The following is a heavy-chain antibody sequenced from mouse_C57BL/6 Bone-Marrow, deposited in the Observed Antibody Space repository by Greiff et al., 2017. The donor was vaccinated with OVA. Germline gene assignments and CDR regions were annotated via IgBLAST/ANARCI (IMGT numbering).Heavy chain of an antibody. J-gene: IGHJ1*03. CDR1: GYTFTSYW. Sequence: QVQLKESGAELVMPGASVKLSCKASGYTFTSYWMHWVKQRPGQGLEWIGEIDPSDSYTNYNQKFKGKSTLTVDKSSSTAYMQLSSLTSEDSAVYYCARSEVVATGGYFDVWGTGTTVTVSS. CDR2: IDPSDSYT. CDR3: ARSEVVATGGYFDV. D-gene: IGHD1-1*01. V-gene: IGHV1-69*01.